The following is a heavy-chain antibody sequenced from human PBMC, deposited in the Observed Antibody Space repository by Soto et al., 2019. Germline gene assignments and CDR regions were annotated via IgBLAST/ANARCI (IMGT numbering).Heavy chain of an antibody. V-gene: IGHV1-69*12. D-gene: IGHD3-22*01. Sequence: QVQLVQSGAEVKKPGSSVKVSCTASGGSLSNFGISWVRQAPGQGLEWMGAIIPVFGTPNYAQKFQDRVTMNADESTTTVYMDVRSLTSEDTAVYYCARGDATKIVVTTYYAMDVWGQGTTVTVSS. CDR3: ARGDATKIVVTTYYAMDV. J-gene: IGHJ6*02. CDR1: GGSLSNFG. CDR2: IIPVFGTP.